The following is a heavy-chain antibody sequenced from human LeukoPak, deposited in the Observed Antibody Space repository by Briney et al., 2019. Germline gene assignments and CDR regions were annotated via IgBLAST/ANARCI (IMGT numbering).Heavy chain of an antibody. Sequence: GSLRLSCVASGFTFSDYSMNWVRQAPGKGLEWISCISSSSTYIYYADSVKGRFTISRDNAKNSVYLQMNRLRAEDTAVYYCTRAVAAADFSPGYWGQGTLVTVSS. CDR1: GFTFSDYS. CDR2: ISSSSTYI. V-gene: IGHV3-21*01. D-gene: IGHD6-13*01. CDR3: TRAVAAADFSPGY. J-gene: IGHJ4*02.